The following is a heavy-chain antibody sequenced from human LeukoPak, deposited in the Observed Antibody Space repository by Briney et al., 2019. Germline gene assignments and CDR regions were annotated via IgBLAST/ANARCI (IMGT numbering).Heavy chain of an antibody. CDR2: INHSGST. CDR1: GGSFSGYY. V-gene: IGHV4-34*01. Sequence: SETLSLTCAVYGGSFSGYYWSWIRQPPGKGLEWIGEINHSGSTNYNPSLKSRVTLSVDTSKNQFSLKLSSVTAADTAVYYCARGVLRWLEDVWGQGTTVTVSS. J-gene: IGHJ6*02. D-gene: IGHD4-23*01. CDR3: ARGVLRWLEDV.